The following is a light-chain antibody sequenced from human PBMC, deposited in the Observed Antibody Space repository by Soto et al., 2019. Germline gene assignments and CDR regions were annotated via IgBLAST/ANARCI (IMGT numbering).Light chain of an antibody. CDR2: DAS. CDR3: QQRSNWPLT. Sequence: EIVLTQSPATLSLSPGERATLSCRASQSVSSYLAWYQQKPGQAPRLLIDDASNRATGIPARFSGSGSGTDFTLTISILAPDDFAVYYCQQRSNWPLTFGGGTKVEIK. CDR1: QSVSSY. J-gene: IGKJ4*01. V-gene: IGKV3-11*01.